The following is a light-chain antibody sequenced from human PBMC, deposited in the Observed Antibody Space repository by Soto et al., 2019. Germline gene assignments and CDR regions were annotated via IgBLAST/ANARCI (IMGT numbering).Light chain of an antibody. V-gene: IGLV2-8*01. CDR3: SSYAGSNNLVV. J-gene: IGLJ2*01. CDR2: EVS. CDR1: SSDVGGYNY. Sequence: SALTQPPSASGSPGQSVTISCTGTSSDVGGYNYVSWYQPHPGKAPQLMIYEVSKRPSGVPDRFSGSKSGNTASLTVSGLQAEDEADYYCSSYAGSNNLVVFGGGTKLTVL.